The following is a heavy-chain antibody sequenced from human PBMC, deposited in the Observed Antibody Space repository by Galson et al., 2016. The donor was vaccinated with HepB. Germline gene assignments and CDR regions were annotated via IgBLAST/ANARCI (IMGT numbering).Heavy chain of an antibody. Sequence: SLRLSCAASGLSFSPYAVSWVRQAPGKGLEWVSAINGTGTITKYADSVKGRFTISSDNSKNTMYLQVNSLRAEDTAVYYCARGGLGNYYAYGMDVWGHGTTVTVSS. CDR3: ARGGLGNYYAYGMDV. V-gene: IGHV3-23*01. D-gene: IGHD3/OR15-3a*01. J-gene: IGHJ6*02. CDR2: INGTGTIT. CDR1: GLSFSPYA.